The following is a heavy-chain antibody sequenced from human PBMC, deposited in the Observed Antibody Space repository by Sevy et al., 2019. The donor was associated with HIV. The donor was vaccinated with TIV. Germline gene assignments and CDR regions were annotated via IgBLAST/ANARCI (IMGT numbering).Heavy chain of an antibody. CDR3: ASGAYYYASRTENFDY. Sequence: GGSLILSCAASGFTFSSYGMHWVRQAPGKGLEWVALIWYDGSSKYYADSVKGRFTISRDNSKNTLYLQMNSLRAEDTAVYYCASGAYYYASRTENFDYWGQGTLVTVSS. V-gene: IGHV3-33*01. CDR2: IWYDGSSK. J-gene: IGHJ4*02. CDR1: GFTFSSYG. D-gene: IGHD3-10*01.